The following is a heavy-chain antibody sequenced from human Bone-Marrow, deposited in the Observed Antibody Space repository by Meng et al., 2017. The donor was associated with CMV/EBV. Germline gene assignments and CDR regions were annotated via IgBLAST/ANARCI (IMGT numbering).Heavy chain of an antibody. D-gene: IGHD2-2*01. V-gene: IGHV1-2*02. J-gene: IGHJ5*02. CDR2: IHPHRGDT. CDR1: GYTFTAHY. Sequence: ASVKVSCKASGYTFTAHYFHWVRQAPGQGLEWMGWIHPHRGDTNYAQQFQGRVTLTRDTSINTGYMELIRLTSDDTAVYYCARDHDQYCSSTSCYLGANWFDPWGQGTLVTVSS. CDR3: ARDHDQYCSSTSCYLGANWFDP.